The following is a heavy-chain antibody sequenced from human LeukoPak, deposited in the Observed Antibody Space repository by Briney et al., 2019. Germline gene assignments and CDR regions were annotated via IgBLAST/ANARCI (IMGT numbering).Heavy chain of an antibody. V-gene: IGHV3-30*18. CDR2: ISYDSTDK. CDR3: ANFGDY. J-gene: IGHJ4*02. D-gene: IGHD3-16*01. Sequence: GGSLRLSCAASGFTFSTYGMHWVRQAPGKGLEWVAVISYDSTDKYYADSVKGRFTISRDNSKNTLYLQMNSLRIEDTAVYYCANFGDYWGQGTLVAVSS. CDR1: GFTFSTYG.